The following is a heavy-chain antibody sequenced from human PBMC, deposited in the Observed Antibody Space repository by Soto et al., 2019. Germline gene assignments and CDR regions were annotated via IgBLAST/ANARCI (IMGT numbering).Heavy chain of an antibody. J-gene: IGHJ5*02. D-gene: IGHD4-17*01. Sequence: QVQLVQSGAEVKKPGASVKVSCKASGYTFTSYGISWVRQAPGQGLEWMGWISAYNGNTNYAQKLQGRGTITTDTSSSTAYKVLRSLRCYDTAVDYCAGELDDYGGPAWFDPWGQGTLVTVSS. CDR1: GYTFTSYG. CDR3: AGELDDYGGPAWFDP. V-gene: IGHV1-18*01. CDR2: ISAYNGNT.